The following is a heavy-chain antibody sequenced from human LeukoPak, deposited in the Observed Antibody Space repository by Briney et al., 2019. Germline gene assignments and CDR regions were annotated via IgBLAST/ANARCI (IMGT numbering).Heavy chain of an antibody. CDR3: ARETNVDTAMIP. Sequence: PGGSLRLSCAASGFTFSSYSMNWVRHAPGKGLEWVSSISSSSSYIYYADSVKGRFTISRDSAKNSLYLQMNSLRAEDTAVYYCARETNVDTAMIPWGQGTLVTVSS. CDR1: GFTFSSYS. J-gene: IGHJ5*02. CDR2: ISSSSSYI. D-gene: IGHD5-18*01. V-gene: IGHV3-21*01.